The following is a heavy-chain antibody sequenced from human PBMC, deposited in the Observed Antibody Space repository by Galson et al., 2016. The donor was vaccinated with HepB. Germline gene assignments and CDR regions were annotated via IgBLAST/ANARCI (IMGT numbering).Heavy chain of an antibody. CDR1: GGSISVGHHS. D-gene: IGHD2/OR15-2a*01. V-gene: IGHV4-31*03. CDR3: ARDVVIVLPTATALSYYYYMDV. J-gene: IGHJ6*03. CDR2: IYYSGST. Sequence: TLSLTCNVSGGSISVGHHSWSWIRQHPGKGLEWIGYIYYSGSTYYNPSLRSRLTISVDTSKNQFSLKLRSVTAADTAVYYCARDVVIVLPTATALSYYYYMDVWGKGTTVTVSS.